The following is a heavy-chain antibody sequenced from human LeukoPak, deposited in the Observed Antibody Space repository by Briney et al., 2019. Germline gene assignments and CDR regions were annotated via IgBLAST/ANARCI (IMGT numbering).Heavy chain of an antibody. V-gene: IGHV3-11*04. Sequence: GGSLRLSCAASGFTFSDYYMTWIRQAPGKGLEWLSYISSSGRTIYYADSVKGRFAISRDNSKNTLFLQMNNLRSEDTALYYCVSPTADYPFLYYFDSWGQGTLVTVSS. CDR3: VSPTADYPFLYYFDS. D-gene: IGHD5-12*01. J-gene: IGHJ4*02. CDR2: ISSSGRTI. CDR1: GFTFSDYY.